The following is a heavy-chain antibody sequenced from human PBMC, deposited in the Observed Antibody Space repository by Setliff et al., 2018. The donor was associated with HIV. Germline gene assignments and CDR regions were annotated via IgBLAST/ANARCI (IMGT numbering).Heavy chain of an antibody. CDR1: GGSISSHY. V-gene: IGHV4-4*07. J-gene: IGHJ5*02. Sequence: SETLSLTCTVSGGSISSHYWSWIRQPAGKGLEWIGRIYTSGNTNYNPSLKSRVTMSVDTSKNQFSLKLSSVTAADTAMYYCARHDFWSGYHNWFDPWGQGTLVTVSS. D-gene: IGHD3-3*01. CDR2: IYTSGNT. CDR3: ARHDFWSGYHNWFDP.